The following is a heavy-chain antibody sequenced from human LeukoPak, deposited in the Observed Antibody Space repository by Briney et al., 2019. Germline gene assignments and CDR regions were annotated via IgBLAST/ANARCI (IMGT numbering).Heavy chain of an antibody. Sequence: PGGSLRLSCKASGFIFSNFAVSWVRQAPGKGLQWVSTVTSGGGSTYYADSVKGRFTISRDNAKNTLYLQMNSLRAEDTAVYYCARSLFWGQGTLVTVSS. J-gene: IGHJ4*02. CDR3: ARSLF. CDR1: GFIFSNFA. D-gene: IGHD3-10*01. V-gene: IGHV3-23*01. CDR2: VTSGGGST.